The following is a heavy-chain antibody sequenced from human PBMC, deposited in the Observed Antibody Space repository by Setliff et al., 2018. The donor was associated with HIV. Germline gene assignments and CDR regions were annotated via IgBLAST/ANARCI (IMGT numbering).Heavy chain of an antibody. CDR2: IKPDGSEK. Sequence: GSLRLSCAASGYTFSSYWMAWVRQCPGKGLEWVANIKPDGSEKYYVDSVKGRFTISRDNAENSLYLQMNSLRAEDTAVYYCARDYVWGRRAFDIWGPGTMVTVSS. CDR3: ARDYVWGRRAFDI. V-gene: IGHV3-7*01. D-gene: IGHD3-16*01. J-gene: IGHJ3*02. CDR1: GYTFSSYW.